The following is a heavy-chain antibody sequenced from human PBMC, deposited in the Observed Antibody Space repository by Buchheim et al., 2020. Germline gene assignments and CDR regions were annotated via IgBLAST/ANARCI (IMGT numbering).Heavy chain of an antibody. Sequence: EVQLLESGGDLVQPGGSLRLSCAASAFTLSSSAMRWVRQAPGKGLEWISTVGRGGTPYYADSVQGRFTISRDNSKNTLYLQMNSLRAEDTAIYYCARGSGYYFDFGGPGTL. CDR2: VGRGGTP. CDR3: ARGSGYYFDF. V-gene: IGHV3-23*01. CDR1: AFTLSSSA. J-gene: IGHJ4*02.